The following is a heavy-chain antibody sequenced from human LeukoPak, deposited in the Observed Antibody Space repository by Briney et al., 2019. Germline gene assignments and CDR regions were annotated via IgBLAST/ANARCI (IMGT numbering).Heavy chain of an antibody. D-gene: IGHD3-10*01. CDR1: GGSISSSNW. CDR2: IYHSGST. Sequence: SGTLPLTCAVSGGSISSSNWWSWVRQPPGKGLEWIGEIYHSGSTNYNPSLKSRVTISVDTSKNQFSLKLSSVTAADTAVYYCARSPELLWFRDNWFDPWGQGTLVTVSS. CDR3: ARSPELLWFRDNWFDP. V-gene: IGHV4-4*02. J-gene: IGHJ5*02.